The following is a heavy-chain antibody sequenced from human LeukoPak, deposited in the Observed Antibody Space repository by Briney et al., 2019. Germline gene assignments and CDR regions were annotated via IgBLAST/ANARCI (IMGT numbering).Heavy chain of an antibody. V-gene: IGHV3-30*02. Sequence: HPGGSLRLSCAASGFTFDCCGMHWVRQAPGKRLEWVAFIRNVGNDKYYADSVKGRFTISRDNSKKTLYLEMNSLRPEDTAVYYCARDSVATIEEDAFDIWGQGTMVTVSS. CDR3: ARDSVATIEEDAFDI. CDR2: IRNVGNDK. CDR1: GFTFDCCG. J-gene: IGHJ3*02. D-gene: IGHD5-24*01.